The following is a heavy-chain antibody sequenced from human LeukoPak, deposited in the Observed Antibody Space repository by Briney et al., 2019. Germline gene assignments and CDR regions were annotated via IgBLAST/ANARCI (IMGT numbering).Heavy chain of an antibody. V-gene: IGHV3-30*14. CDR2: ISYDGSNK. Sequence: GGSLRLSCAASGFTFSSYAMHWVRQAPGKGLEWVAVISYDGSNKYYADSVKGRFTISRDNSKNTLYLQMNSLRAEDTAVYYCARDKRGRGSGYDYWGQGTLVTVSS. CDR1: GFTFSSYA. J-gene: IGHJ4*02. CDR3: ARDKRGRGSGYDY. D-gene: IGHD2-15*01.